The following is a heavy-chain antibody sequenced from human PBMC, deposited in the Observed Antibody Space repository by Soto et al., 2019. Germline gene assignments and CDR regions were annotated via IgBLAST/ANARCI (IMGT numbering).Heavy chain of an antibody. Sequence: QVQLVQSGGDVKTPGASVKVSCTTFRYTFTSHGIAWVRQAPGQGLEWMGWISTFNGKTDYAQKFQGRVTMTADTLTSTVHIELSRLRSDDTAVYYCARLLTEGATFREDAFDLWGQGTKVTVSS. CDR3: ARLLTEGATFREDAFDL. J-gene: IGHJ3*01. CDR2: ISTFNGKT. CDR1: RYTFTSHG. V-gene: IGHV1-18*01. D-gene: IGHD1-26*01.